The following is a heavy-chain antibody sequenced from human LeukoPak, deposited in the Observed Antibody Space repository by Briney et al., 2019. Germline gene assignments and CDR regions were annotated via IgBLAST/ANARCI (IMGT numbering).Heavy chain of an antibody. Sequence: GGSLRLSCAASGVAFRTYAMHWVRQAPGKGLEWVAVISYDGTNKYYTNPVEARFTISRDFSKNTLYLQMNSLRAEDTAIYYCARSGIFGILTYFDSWGQGTLVTVSS. CDR1: GVAFRTYA. CDR2: ISYDGTNK. V-gene: IGHV3-30*04. J-gene: IGHJ4*02. CDR3: ARSGIFGILTYFDS. D-gene: IGHD3-3*01.